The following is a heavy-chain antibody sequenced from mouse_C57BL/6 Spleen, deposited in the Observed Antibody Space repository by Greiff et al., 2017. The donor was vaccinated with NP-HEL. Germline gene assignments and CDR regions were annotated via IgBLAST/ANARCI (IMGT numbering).Heavy chain of an antibody. Sequence: VQLQQSGAELVKPGASVKISCKASGYAFSSYWMNWVKQRPGKGLEWIGQIYPGDGDTNYNGKFKGKATLTADKSSSTAYMQLSSLTSEDSAVYFCARSGYADAMDYWGQGTSVTVSS. CDR3: ARSGYADAMDY. CDR2: IYPGDGDT. CDR1: GYAFSSYW. J-gene: IGHJ4*01. V-gene: IGHV1-80*01. D-gene: IGHD3-1*01.